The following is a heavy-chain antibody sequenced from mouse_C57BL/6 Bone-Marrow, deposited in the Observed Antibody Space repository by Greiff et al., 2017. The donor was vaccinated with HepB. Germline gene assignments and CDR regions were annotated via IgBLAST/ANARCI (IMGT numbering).Heavy chain of an antibody. D-gene: IGHD2-4*01. V-gene: IGHV1-55*01. CDR1: GYTFNSYW. J-gene: IGHJ3*01. CDR3: ARYYDYDPAWFAY. CDR2: IYPGSGST. Sequence: VQLQQPGAELVKPGASVKMSCKASGYTFNSYWITWVKQRPGQGLEWIGDIYPGSGSTNYNEKFKSKATLTVDTSSSTAYMQLSSLTSEDSAVYYCARYYDYDPAWFAYWGQGTLVTVSA.